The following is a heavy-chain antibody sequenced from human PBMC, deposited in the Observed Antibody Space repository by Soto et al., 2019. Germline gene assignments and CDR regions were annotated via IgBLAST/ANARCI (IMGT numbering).Heavy chain of an antibody. Sequence: ASVKVSCKAAGGTFSSYTISWVRQAPGQGLEWMGWISAYNGNTNYAQKLQGRVTMTTDTSTSTAYMELRSLRSDDTAVYYCARDSPPPREWGQGTLVTVSS. CDR3: ARDSPPPRE. CDR2: ISAYNGNT. CDR1: GGTFSSYT. J-gene: IGHJ4*02. V-gene: IGHV1-18*01.